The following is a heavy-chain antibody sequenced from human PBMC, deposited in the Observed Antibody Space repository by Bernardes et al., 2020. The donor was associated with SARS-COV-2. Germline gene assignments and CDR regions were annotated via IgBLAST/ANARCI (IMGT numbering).Heavy chain of an antibody. V-gene: IGHV1-46*01. Sequence: ASVKVSCEASGYPFTNYFMHWVRQAPGQGLEWMGVINPTVGSKSYDQKFRGRVTMPRDTSTSTVYMELSGLRSDDTAVYYCARDNQQLGYCDYWGQGTLVTVSS. CDR1: GYPFTNYF. J-gene: IGHJ4*02. CDR3: ARDNQQLGYCDY. D-gene: IGHD6-13*01. CDR2: INPTVGSK.